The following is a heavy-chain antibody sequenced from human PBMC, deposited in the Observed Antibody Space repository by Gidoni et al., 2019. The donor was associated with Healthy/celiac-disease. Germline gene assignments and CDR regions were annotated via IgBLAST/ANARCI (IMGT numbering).Heavy chain of an antibody. D-gene: IGHD3-10*01. CDR1: GGSISSGSYY. Sequence: QVQLQESGPGLVKPSQTLSLTCTVSGGSISSGSYYWSWIRQPAGKGLEWIGRIYTSGSTNYNPSLKSRVTISVDTSKNQFSLKLSSVTAADTAVYYCARDRAAGGHGMDVWGQGTTVTVSS. J-gene: IGHJ6*02. V-gene: IGHV4-61*02. CDR3: ARDRAAGGHGMDV. CDR2: IYTSGST.